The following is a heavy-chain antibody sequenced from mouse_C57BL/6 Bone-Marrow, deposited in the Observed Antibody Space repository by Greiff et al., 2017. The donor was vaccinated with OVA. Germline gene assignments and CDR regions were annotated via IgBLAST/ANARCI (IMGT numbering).Heavy chain of an antibody. J-gene: IGHJ1*03. CDR1: GFTFSDYG. V-gene: IGHV5-17*01. CDR2: ISSGSSTI. CDR3: AKPHITTGAADV. Sequence: EVHLVESGGGLVKPGGSLKLSCAASGFTFSDYGMHWVRQAPEKGLEWVAYISSGSSTIYYADKVKGRFTISRDNAKNTLFLHMTSLRSEDTAMYYCAKPHITTGAADVWGKGTTVTVSS. D-gene: IGHD1-1*01.